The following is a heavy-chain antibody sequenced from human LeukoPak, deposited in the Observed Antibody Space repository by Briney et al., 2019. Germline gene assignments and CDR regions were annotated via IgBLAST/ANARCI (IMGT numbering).Heavy chain of an antibody. CDR3: AREASYYGSGSEYFDS. CDR1: GGSISSYF. CDR2: TYYSGNT. J-gene: IGHJ4*02. V-gene: IGHV4-59*01. D-gene: IGHD3-10*01. Sequence: SETLSLTCTVSGGSISSYFWSWIRQPPGKGLEWIGSTYYSGNTNYNPSLKSRVTISVDTSKSQFSLKLSSVTAADTAVYFCAREASYYGSGSEYFDSWGQGTLVTVSS.